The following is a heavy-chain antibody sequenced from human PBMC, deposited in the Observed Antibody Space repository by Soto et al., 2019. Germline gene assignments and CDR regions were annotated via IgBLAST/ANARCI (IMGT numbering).Heavy chain of an antibody. CDR2: ISYDGSNK. V-gene: IGHV3-30*18. J-gene: IGHJ4*02. D-gene: IGHD1-26*01. CDR1: GFTFSSYG. CDR3: AKFSGSHQGFGY. Sequence: PGGSLRLSCAASGFTFSSYGMHWVRQAPGKGLEWVAVISYDGSNKYYADSVKGRFTISRDNSKNTLYLQMNSLRAEDTAVYYCAKFSGSHQGFGYWGQGTLVTVSS.